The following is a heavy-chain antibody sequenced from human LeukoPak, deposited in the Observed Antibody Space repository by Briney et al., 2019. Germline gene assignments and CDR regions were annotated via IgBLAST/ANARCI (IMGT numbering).Heavy chain of an antibody. CDR2: IWYDGSYK. CDR1: GFIFSTFG. CDR3: AKEVGHCSGGACAEHFDY. V-gene: IGHV3-30*02. D-gene: IGHD2-15*01. Sequence: PGGSLRLSCAASGFIFSTFGMHWVRQAPGKGLEWVASIWYDGSYKFYVDSVKDRFTISRDNSRNTVSLQMSSLRAEDTAVYYCAKEVGHCSGGACAEHFDYWGQGTVVTVSS. J-gene: IGHJ4*02.